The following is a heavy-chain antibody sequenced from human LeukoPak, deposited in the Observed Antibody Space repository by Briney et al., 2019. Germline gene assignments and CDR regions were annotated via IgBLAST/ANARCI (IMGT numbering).Heavy chain of an antibody. CDR1: GFMFNVYG. V-gene: IGHV3-33*01. CDR2: IRYDGSDI. D-gene: IGHD1/OR15-1a*01. J-gene: IGHJ4*02. CDR3: AGSWNIHFDY. Sequence: PRRSLRLSCAASGFMFNVYGMHWVRQAPGKGLEWVAVIRYDGSDINYADSVKGRFTISRDNSKNTLYLEMNSLRVEDTAVYFCAGSWNIHFDYWGQGTLVTVSS.